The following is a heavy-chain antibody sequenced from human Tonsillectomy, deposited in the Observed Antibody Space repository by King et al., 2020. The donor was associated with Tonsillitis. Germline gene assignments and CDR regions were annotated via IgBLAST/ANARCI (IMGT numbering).Heavy chain of an antibody. CDR2: INHSGST. V-gene: IGHV4-34*01. CDR1: GGSFSGYY. J-gene: IGHJ2*01. Sequence: VQLQQWGAGLLKPSETLSLTCAVYGGSFSGYYWSWIRQPPGKGLEWIGEINHSGSTNYNPSLKSRVTISPDTSKNKFSLKLSSVTAADTAVYYCARDYGAQRYFDRWGRGTLVTVSS. D-gene: IGHD4-17*01. CDR3: ARDYGAQRYFDR.